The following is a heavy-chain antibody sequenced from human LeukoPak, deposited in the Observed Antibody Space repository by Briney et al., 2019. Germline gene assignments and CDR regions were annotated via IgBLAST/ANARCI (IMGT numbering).Heavy chain of an antibody. J-gene: IGHJ4*02. V-gene: IGHV3-23*01. CDR3: AKHMGSSSGYYFPD. Sequence: GRSLRLSCAASGLTFNSYAMSWVRQAPGKGLEWVSTIPSSGGSTYYADSVKGRFTISRDNSKNTLHVQMNSLRAEDTAVYYCAKHMGSSSGYYFPDWGQGTLVTVSS. D-gene: IGHD3-22*01. CDR1: GLTFNSYA. CDR2: IPSSGGST.